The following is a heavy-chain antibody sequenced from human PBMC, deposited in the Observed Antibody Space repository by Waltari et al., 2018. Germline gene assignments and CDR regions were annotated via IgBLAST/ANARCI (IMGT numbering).Heavy chain of an antibody. D-gene: IGHD3-16*01. CDR3: TRWGTTLYDY. V-gene: IGHV3-73*01. Sequence: QASGKGLGWVGRMRSKSNSYATAYAASVKGRFTISRDDSKNTAYLQMSSLKTEDTAVYYCTRWGTTLYDYWGQGTLVTVSS. J-gene: IGHJ4*02. CDR2: MRSKSNSYAT.